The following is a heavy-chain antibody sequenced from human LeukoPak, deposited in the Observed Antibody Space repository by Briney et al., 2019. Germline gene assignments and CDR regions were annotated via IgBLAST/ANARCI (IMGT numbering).Heavy chain of an antibody. D-gene: IGHD5-18*01. V-gene: IGHV1-2*06. CDR2: INPNSGGT. CDR1: GYTFTGYY. J-gene: IGHJ4*02. Sequence: ASVKVSCKASGYTFTGYYMHWVRQAPGQGLEWMGRINPNSGGTNYAQKFQGRVTMTRDTSISTAYMELSRLRSGDTAVYYCARGYSYGFRGYFDYWGQGTLVTVSS. CDR3: ARGYSYGFRGYFDY.